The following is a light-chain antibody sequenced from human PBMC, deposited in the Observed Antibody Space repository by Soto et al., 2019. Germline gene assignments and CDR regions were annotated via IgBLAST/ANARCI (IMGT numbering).Light chain of an antibody. CDR2: GAS. V-gene: IGKV3-20*01. CDR1: QSVSSY. CDR3: QQHGSSPIT. Sequence: IVLTQSPATLSLSPGERATLSCRASQSVSSYLAWYQQKPGQTPRLLVYGASNRATGIPDRFSGSGSGTDFTLTISRLEPEDFAVYYCQQHGSSPITFGQGTRLEIK. J-gene: IGKJ5*01.